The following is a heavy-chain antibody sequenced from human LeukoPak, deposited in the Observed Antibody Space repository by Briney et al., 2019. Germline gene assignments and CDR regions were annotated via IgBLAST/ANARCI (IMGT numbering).Heavy chain of an antibody. Sequence: ETLSLTCTVSGVSISSSNSYWGWIRQPPGKGLEWIGYIYYSGSTNYNPSLKSRVTISVDTSKNQFSLKLSSVTAADTAVYYCASSVRGVIVPFDYWGQGTLVTVSS. CDR1: GVSISSSNSY. D-gene: IGHD3-10*01. J-gene: IGHJ4*02. V-gene: IGHV4-61*05. CDR3: ASSVRGVIVPFDY. CDR2: IYYSGST.